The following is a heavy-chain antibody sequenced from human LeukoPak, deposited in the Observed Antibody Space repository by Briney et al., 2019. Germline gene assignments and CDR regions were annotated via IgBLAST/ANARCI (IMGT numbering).Heavy chain of an antibody. CDR1: GGSISSYY. V-gene: IGHV4-59*12. CDR3: AREGGSYYPFDY. D-gene: IGHD1-26*01. CDR2: IYYSGST. Sequence: SETLSLTCTVSGGSISSYYWSWIRQPPGKGLEWIGYIYYSGSTNYNPSLKSRVTISVDTSKNQFSLKLSSVTAADTAVYYCAREGGSYYPFDYWGQGTLVTVSS. J-gene: IGHJ4*02.